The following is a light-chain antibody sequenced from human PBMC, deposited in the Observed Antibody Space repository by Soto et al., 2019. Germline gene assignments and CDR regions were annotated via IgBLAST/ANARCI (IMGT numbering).Light chain of an antibody. CDR1: QGISSA. Sequence: AIQLTQSPSSLSASVGDRVTITCRASQGISSALAWYQQKPGKAPKLLIYDASSLESGVPSRFSRSGSGTDFTLTISSLQPEDFGTYYCQQFNSYPVTFGQGTRLEIK. J-gene: IGKJ5*01. V-gene: IGKV1-13*02. CDR2: DAS. CDR3: QQFNSYPVT.